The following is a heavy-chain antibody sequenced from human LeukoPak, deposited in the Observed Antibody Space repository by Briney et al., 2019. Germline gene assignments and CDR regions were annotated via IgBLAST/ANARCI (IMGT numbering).Heavy chain of an antibody. CDR3: AKDKPPYSSGWCTIDY. J-gene: IGHJ4*02. D-gene: IGHD6-19*01. CDR1: GFTFSSYG. Sequence: GGSLRLSCAASGFTFSSYGMHWVRQAPGKGLEWVAVISYDGSNKYYADSVKGRFTISRDNSKNTLYLQMNSLRAEDTAVYYCAKDKPPYSSGWCTIDYWGQGTLVTVSS. V-gene: IGHV3-30*18. CDR2: ISYDGSNK.